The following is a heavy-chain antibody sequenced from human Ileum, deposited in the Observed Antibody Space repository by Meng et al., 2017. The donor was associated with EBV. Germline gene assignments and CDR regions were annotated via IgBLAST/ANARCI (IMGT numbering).Heavy chain of an antibody. J-gene: IGHJ4*02. CDR2: ICYTDYT. Sequence: QLLLQESGPGLVKPSETLSLTCSVSGGSSSSSNYCWGWIRQPPGKGLEWIQSICYTDYTYYNPSLKSRVTISADKSKNQFSLRLNSLTAADTAVYYCAMGPDYAKTGYWGQGTLVTVSS. CDR3: AMGPDYAKTGY. V-gene: IGHV4-39*01. CDR1: GGSSSSSNYC. D-gene: IGHD4-17*01.